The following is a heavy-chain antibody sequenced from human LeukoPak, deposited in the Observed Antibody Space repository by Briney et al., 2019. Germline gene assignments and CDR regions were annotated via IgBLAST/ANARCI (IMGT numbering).Heavy chain of an antibody. J-gene: IGHJ4*02. CDR2: ISYDGSNK. D-gene: IGHD2-21*02. CDR1: GFTLSSYA. CDR3: ASGIVVVTAIDY. Sequence: GRSLRLSCAASGFTLSSYAMHWVRQAPGKGLEWVAVISYDGSNKYYADSVKGRFTISRDNSKNTLYLQMNSLRAEDTAVYYCASGIVVVTAIDYWGQGTLVTVSS. V-gene: IGHV3-30-3*01.